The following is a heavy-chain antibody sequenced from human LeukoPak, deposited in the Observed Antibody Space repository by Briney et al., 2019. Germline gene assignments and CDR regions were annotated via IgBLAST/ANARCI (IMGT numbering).Heavy chain of an antibody. CDR2: ISSSGGSA. CDR1: RFKLSDYA. D-gene: IGHD4-17*01. Sequence: PGGSLRLSCAASRFKLSDYAMTWVRQAPGKGLEWVSTISSSGGSAHSADSVKGRFTISRDNSKNTLYLHMNSLRAGVTAVFFCAKGIGGYGDSPDFWGQGTLVTVSS. V-gene: IGHV3-23*01. J-gene: IGHJ4*02. CDR3: AKGIGGYGDSPDF.